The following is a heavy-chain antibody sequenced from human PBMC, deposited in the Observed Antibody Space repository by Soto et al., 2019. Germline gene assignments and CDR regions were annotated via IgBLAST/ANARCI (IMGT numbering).Heavy chain of an antibody. CDR2: INPSGGST. CDR1: GYTFTSYY. D-gene: IGHD3-22*01. CDR3: ASAYYDSSGYSPIDY. Sequence: ASVKVSCKASGYTFTSYYMHWVRQAPGQGLEWMGIINPSGGSTSYAQKFQGRVTMTSDTSTSTVYMELSSLRSEDTAVYYCASAYYDSSGYSPIDYWGQGTLVTVSS. J-gene: IGHJ4*02. V-gene: IGHV1-46*01.